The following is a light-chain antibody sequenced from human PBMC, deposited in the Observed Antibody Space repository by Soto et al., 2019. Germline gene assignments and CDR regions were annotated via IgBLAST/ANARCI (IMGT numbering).Light chain of an antibody. Sequence: DIQMTQSPSTLYASVGDRVTITCRASQSIGDSLAWYQQKPGKAPYLLISDVSSLERGVPSRFSGSGSGTEFTLTISSXQPDDFATFYCQQYNGYSRTFGQGTKVDIK. CDR1: QSIGDS. V-gene: IGKV1-5*01. CDR3: QQYNGYSRT. CDR2: DVS. J-gene: IGKJ1*01.